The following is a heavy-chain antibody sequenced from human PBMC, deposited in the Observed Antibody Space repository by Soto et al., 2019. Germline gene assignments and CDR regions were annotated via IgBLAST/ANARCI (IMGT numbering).Heavy chain of an antibody. D-gene: IGHD1-26*01. CDR2: LAPISGSP. CDR3: ARIGVGSRR. CDR1: GDTFSHYV. V-gene: IGHV1-69*18. Sequence: VQMVQSGAEVKEPGSSVKVSCTNSGDTFSHYVMSWVRQAPGQGLEWMGSLAPISGSPNYAERIEGRLTISADAGTSTMYMELRSRKYDDTAVYYCARIGVGSRRWGAGTMATVSS. J-gene: IGHJ3*01.